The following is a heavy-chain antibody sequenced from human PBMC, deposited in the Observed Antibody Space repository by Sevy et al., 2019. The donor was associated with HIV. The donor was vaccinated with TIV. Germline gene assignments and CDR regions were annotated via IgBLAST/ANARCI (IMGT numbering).Heavy chain of an antibody. J-gene: IGHJ4*02. CDR3: ARPTDISSGFPFDS. CDR1: GFTFSSYW. D-gene: IGHD3-22*01. CDR2: INGDGKTT. V-gene: IGHV3-74*03. Sequence: GGSLRLSCAASGFTFSSYWMHWVRQAPGERPVWVSRINGDGKTTTYADSVKGRFTISRDNGKNTVNLQMDSLRAEDTAVYYCARPTDISSGFPFDSWGQGTLVTVSS.